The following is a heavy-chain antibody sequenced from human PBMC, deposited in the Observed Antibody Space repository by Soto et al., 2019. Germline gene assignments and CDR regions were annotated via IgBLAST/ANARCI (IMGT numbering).Heavy chain of an antibody. Sequence: QLQLQESGSGLVKPSQTLSLTCAVSGGSISSGGYSWSWIRQPPGKGLEWIGYIYHSGGTSYNPSLKSRVTITVDRSKNQFSLKLSSVTAADTAVYYCARGVGYSSSWYSRGAGFDYWGQGTLVTVSS. J-gene: IGHJ4*02. V-gene: IGHV4-30-2*01. D-gene: IGHD6-13*01. CDR3: ARGVGYSSSWYSRGAGFDY. CDR1: GGSISSGGYS. CDR2: IYHSGGT.